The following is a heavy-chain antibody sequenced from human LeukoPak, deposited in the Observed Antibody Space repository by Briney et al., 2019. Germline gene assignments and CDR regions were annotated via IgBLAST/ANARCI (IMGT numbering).Heavy chain of an antibody. CDR1: GGTFSCYA. CDR2: IIPILGIA. V-gene: IGHV1-69*04. CDR3: ARDAGYCSGGSCY. D-gene: IGHD2-15*01. Sequence: ASVKVSCKASGGTFSCYAISWVRQAPGQGLEWMGRIIPILGIANYAQKFQGRVTITADKSTSTAYMELSSLRSEDTAVYYCARDAGYCSGGSCYWGQGTLVTVSS. J-gene: IGHJ4*02.